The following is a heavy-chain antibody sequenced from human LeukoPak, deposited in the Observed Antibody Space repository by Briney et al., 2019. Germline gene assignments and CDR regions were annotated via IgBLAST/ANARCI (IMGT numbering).Heavy chain of an antibody. V-gene: IGHV3-48*03. CDR3: ARGPRSRGFFDY. CDR1: GFTFSSYE. CDR2: ISSSGSTI. Sequence: GGSLRLSCAASGFTFSSYEMNWVRQAPGKGLEWVSYISSSGSTIYYADSVKGRFTISRDNAKNSLYLQMNSLRGEDTAVYYCARGPRSRGFFDYWGQGTLVTVSS. J-gene: IGHJ4*02. D-gene: IGHD3-16*02.